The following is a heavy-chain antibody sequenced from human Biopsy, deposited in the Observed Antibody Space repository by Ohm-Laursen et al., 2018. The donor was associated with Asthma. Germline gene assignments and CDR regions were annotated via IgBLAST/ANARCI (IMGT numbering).Heavy chain of an antibody. CDR1: GFAVSRDY. CDR3: ARGDSSNWSHYYFDY. D-gene: IGHD3-22*01. Sequence: SLRLSCVASGFAVSRDYMFWVRQAPGKGLEWVSVIYSGGTSHTADSVRGRFTISGDYSKNTLYLQMHSLRAEDTAVYYCARGDSSNWSHYYFDYWGQGTLVTVSS. V-gene: IGHV3-53*01. J-gene: IGHJ4*02. CDR2: IYSGGTS.